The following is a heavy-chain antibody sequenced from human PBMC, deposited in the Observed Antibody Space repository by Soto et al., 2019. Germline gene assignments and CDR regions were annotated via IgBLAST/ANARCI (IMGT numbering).Heavy chain of an antibody. CDR1: GYTFTSYY. CDR2: MNPNSGNT. J-gene: IGHJ6*02. V-gene: IGHV1-8*01. CDR3: ARGEWAARPGGPYYYYYGMDV. Sequence: RASVKVSCKASGYTFTSYYMNWVRQATGQGLECMGWMNPNSGNTGYAQKFQGRVTMTRNTSISTAYMELSSLRSEDTAVYYCARGEWAARPGGPYYYYYGMDVWGQGTTVTVSS. D-gene: IGHD6-6*01.